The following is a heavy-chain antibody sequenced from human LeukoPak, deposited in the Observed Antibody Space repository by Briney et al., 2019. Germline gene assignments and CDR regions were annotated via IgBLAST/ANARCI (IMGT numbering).Heavy chain of an antibody. D-gene: IGHD6-13*01. J-gene: IGHJ6*02. CDR3: ARLSRIAPAGAYYYHSMDV. CDR1: GGSINGYS. Sequence: SETLSLTCTVSGGSINGYSWCWIRQPLGKGLEWIGCIYYSGTTDYYPSLKSRVTISVDTSRDQVSLRLSSVTAADTAMHYCARLSRIAPAGAYYYHSMDVWGQGTTVTVSS. V-gene: IGHV4-59*13. CDR2: IYYSGTT.